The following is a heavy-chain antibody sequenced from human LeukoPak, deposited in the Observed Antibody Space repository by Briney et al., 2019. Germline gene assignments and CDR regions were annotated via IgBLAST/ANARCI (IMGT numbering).Heavy chain of an antibody. V-gene: IGHV1-46*01. CDR3: VRGTGTSFGYFDY. CDR2: INPNGGST. J-gene: IGHJ4*02. CDR1: GYTFTSHY. D-gene: IGHD1-14*01. Sequence: ASVKVSCKASGYTFTSHYIHWVRQAPGQGLEWMRIINPNGGSTGYAQKFQGRVTLTRDTSTSTVYMELSSLRSEDTAVYYCVRGTGTSFGYFDYWGQGTLVTVSS.